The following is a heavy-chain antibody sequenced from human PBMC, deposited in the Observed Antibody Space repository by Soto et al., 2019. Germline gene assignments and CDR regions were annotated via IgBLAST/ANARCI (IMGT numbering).Heavy chain of an antibody. V-gene: IGHV3-53*04. Sequence: PGGSLRLSCAASGFTVSSNYMSWVRQAPGKGLEWVSVIYSGGSTYYADSVKGRFTISRHNSKNTLYLQMNSLRAEDTAVYYCARDYGDYRGLGAFDIWGQGTMVTVSS. J-gene: IGHJ3*02. CDR1: GFTVSSNY. CDR2: IYSGGST. D-gene: IGHD4-17*01. CDR3: ARDYGDYRGLGAFDI.